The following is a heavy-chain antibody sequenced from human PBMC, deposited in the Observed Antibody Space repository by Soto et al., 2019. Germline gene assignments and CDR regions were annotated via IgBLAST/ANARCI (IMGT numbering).Heavy chain of an antibody. Sequence: ASVKVSCKASGYTFTTYGVSWVRQAPGQGPEWMGWISAYNGDTKFSQRFQGGLTMTTDTSTSTAYMELRSLRSDDTAVYYCARVPSFSTLASWGQGTLVTVSS. CDR3: ARVPSFSTLAS. CDR1: GYTFTTYG. CDR2: ISAYNGDT. V-gene: IGHV1-18*04. J-gene: IGHJ4*02.